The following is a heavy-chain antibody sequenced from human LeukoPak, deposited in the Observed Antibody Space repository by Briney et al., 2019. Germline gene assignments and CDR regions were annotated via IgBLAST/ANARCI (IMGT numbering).Heavy chain of an antibody. D-gene: IGHD3-22*01. CDR1: GGSISSGGYY. J-gene: IGHJ4*02. Sequence: SQTLSLTCTVSGGSISSGGYYWSWIRQHPGEGLEWIGYIYYSGSTYYNPSLKSRVTISVDTSKNQFSLKLSSVTAADTAVHYCARGRDSSGPTFDYWGQGTLVTVSS. CDR3: ARGRDSSGPTFDY. V-gene: IGHV4-31*03. CDR2: IYYSGST.